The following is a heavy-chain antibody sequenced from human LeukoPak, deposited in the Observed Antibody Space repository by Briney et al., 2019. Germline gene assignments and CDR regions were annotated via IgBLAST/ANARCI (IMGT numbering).Heavy chain of an antibody. Sequence: SVKVSCKASGGTFSSYAISWVRQAPGQGLEWMGGIIPIFGTANYAQKFQGRVTITADESTSTAYMELSSLRSEDTAVYYCASTGREYYYDSSGYYRSGMDVWGQGTTVTASS. J-gene: IGHJ6*02. CDR1: GGTFSSYA. CDR3: ASTGREYYYDSSGYYRSGMDV. CDR2: IIPIFGTA. D-gene: IGHD3-22*01. V-gene: IGHV1-69*13.